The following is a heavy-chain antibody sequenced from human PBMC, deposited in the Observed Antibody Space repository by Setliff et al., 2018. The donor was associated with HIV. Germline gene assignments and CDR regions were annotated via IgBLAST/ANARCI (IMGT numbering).Heavy chain of an antibody. CDR3: ARAFLYYNFWSGYVN. Sequence: PSETLSLTCTVSGDSISSGSHYWSWIRQPAGKGLEWIGHIYTSGSTNYNPSLKSRVTISVDTSKNQFSLKLSSVTAADTAVYYCARAFLYYNFWSGYVNWGQGTLVTVSS. CDR2: IYTSGST. CDR1: GDSISSGSHY. D-gene: IGHD3-3*01. J-gene: IGHJ4*02. V-gene: IGHV4-61*09.